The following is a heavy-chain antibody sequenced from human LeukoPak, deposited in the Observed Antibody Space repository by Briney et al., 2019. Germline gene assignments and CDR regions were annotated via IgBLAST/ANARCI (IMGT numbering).Heavy chain of an antibody. CDR3: ARDSDSSSWY. Sequence: PSETLSLTCTVSGGSISSSSYYWGWIRQPPGKGLEWIGEIYHSGSTNYNPSLKSRVTISVDKSKNQFSLKLSSVTAADTAVYYCARDSDSSSWYWGQGTLVTVSS. J-gene: IGHJ4*02. V-gene: IGHV4-39*07. D-gene: IGHD6-13*01. CDR1: GGSISSSSYY. CDR2: IYHSGST.